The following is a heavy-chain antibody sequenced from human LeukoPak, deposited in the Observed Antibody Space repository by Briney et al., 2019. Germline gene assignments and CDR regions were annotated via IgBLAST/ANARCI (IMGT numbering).Heavy chain of an antibody. V-gene: IGHV4-59*01. Sequence: SETLSLTCTVSGGSISSYYWSWIRQPPGKGLEWIGYIYYSGSTNYNPSLKSRVTISVDTSKNQSSLKLSSVTAADTAVYYCARGGLYWYFDLWGRGTLVTVSS. J-gene: IGHJ2*01. CDR3: ARGGLYWYFDL. CDR2: IYYSGST. CDR1: GGSISSYY.